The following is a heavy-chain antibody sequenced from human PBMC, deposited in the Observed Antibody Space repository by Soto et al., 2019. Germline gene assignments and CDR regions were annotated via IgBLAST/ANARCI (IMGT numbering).Heavy chain of an antibody. CDR3: ARIESGDYYYYYGMDV. CDR2: ISAYNGNT. Sequence: ASVKVSCKASGYTFTSYGISWVRHAPGQGLEWMGWISAYNGNTNYAQKLQGRVTMTTDTSTSTAYMELRSLRSDDTAVYYCARIESGDYYYYYGMDVWGQGTPVTVYS. J-gene: IGHJ6*02. V-gene: IGHV1-18*01. CDR1: GYTFTSYG.